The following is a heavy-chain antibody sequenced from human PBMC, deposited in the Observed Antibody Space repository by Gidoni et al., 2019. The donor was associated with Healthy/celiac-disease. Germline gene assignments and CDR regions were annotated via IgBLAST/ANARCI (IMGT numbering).Heavy chain of an antibody. Sequence: EVQLVESGGGLVQHGGSLRLSCAASGFTFSSYWMHWVRQAPGKGLVWVSRINSDGSSTSYADSVKGRFTISRDNAKNTLYLQMNSLRAEDTAVYYCARGAYCGGDCYSGSDYWGQGTLVTVSS. V-gene: IGHV3-74*01. CDR3: ARGAYCGGDCYSGSDY. D-gene: IGHD2-21*02. CDR2: INSDGSST. CDR1: GFTFSSYW. J-gene: IGHJ4*02.